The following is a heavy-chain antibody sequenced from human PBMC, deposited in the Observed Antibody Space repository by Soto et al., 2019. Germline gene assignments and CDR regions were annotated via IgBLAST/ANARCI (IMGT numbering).Heavy chain of an antibody. CDR2: IDPSDSYT. CDR1: GYNFTSYW. V-gene: IGHV5-10-1*01. Sequence: GESLKISCKGSGYNFTSYWISWVRQRPGKGLEWMGRIDPSDSYTNYSPSFQGHVTISADKSISTAYLQWSSLKASDTAMYYCARAGGYSYGHDAFDISCQGTLVTVSS. D-gene: IGHD5-18*01. J-gene: IGHJ3*02. CDR3: ARAGGYSYGHDAFDI.